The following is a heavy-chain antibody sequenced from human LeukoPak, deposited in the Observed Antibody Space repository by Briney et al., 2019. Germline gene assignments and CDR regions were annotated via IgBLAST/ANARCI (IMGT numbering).Heavy chain of an antibody. Sequence: GGSLRLSCTASGFTFGDYAMTWVRQAPGKGLEWVGFIASETYGGTAEYAASVKGRFTISRDDSKSIAYLQMNSLKTEDTAVYYCASLYGSGKRWVDPWGQGTLVTVSS. CDR1: GFTFGDYA. CDR3: ASLYGSGKRWVDP. V-gene: IGHV3-49*04. D-gene: IGHD3-10*01. CDR2: IASETYGGTA. J-gene: IGHJ5*02.